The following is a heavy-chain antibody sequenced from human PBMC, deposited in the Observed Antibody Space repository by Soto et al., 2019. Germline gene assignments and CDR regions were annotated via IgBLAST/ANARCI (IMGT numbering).Heavy chain of an antibody. V-gene: IGHV3-23*01. D-gene: IGHD6-13*01. J-gene: IGHJ4*02. CDR3: AKGEAVAGTEFDY. CDR1: GFTFSSYA. Sequence: EVKLLESGGGLVQPGGSLRLACAASGFTFSSYAMSWVRQAPGKGLEWVSTISSADSTYYADSVKGRFTISRDNSKNTLYLQMNSLRGEDTAVYYCAKGEAVAGTEFDYWGQGTLVTGSS. CDR2: ISSADST.